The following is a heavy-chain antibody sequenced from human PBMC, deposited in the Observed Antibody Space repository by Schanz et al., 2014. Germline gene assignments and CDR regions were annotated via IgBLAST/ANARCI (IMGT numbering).Heavy chain of an antibody. V-gene: IGHV1-46*03. CDR2: INPSEGGT. CDR3: ARGDSMVEEIHLAY. Sequence: QVQLVQSGTEVKKPGASVKASCKASGYTFTNFYIHWVRQAPGQGLEWVGIINPSEGGTSFPQKCKDRLTMARDTSTSSFYMELSSLRSEDTDVYYCARGDSMVEEIHLAYWGQGSLVTVSS. D-gene: IGHD3-10*01. CDR1: GYTFTNFY. J-gene: IGHJ4*02.